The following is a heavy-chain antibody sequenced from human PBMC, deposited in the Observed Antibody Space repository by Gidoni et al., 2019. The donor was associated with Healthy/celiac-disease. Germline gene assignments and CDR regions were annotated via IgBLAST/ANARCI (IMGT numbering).Heavy chain of an antibody. CDR3: ARATYDFWSGYYPRNYYYYGMDV. CDR2: IYYSGST. CDR1: GGSISSGGYY. V-gene: IGHV4-31*03. J-gene: IGHJ6*04. Sequence: QVQLQESGPGLVKPSQTLSLTCTVSGGSISSGGYYWSWIRQHPGKGLEWIGYIYYSGSTYYNPSLKSRVTISVDTSKNQFSLKLSSVTAADTAVYYCARATYDFWSGYYPRNYYYYGMDVWGKGTTVTVSS. D-gene: IGHD3-3*01.